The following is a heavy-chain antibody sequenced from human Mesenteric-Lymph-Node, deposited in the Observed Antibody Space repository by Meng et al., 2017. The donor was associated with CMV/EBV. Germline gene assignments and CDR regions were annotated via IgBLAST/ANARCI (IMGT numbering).Heavy chain of an antibody. V-gene: IGHV3-11*04. D-gene: IGHD3-10*01. CDR2: MSSSGTSL. Sequence: GGSLRLSCEASGFMFSDYYMSWIRQAPGKGLEWLSYMSSSGTSLYYADSVRGRFTISRDNAQSSLYLHMNRLRVEDTAVYYCARDLYYYGSGWGFGMDVWGQGTTVTVSS. CDR1: GFMFSDYY. J-gene: IGHJ6*02. CDR3: ARDLYYYGSGWGFGMDV.